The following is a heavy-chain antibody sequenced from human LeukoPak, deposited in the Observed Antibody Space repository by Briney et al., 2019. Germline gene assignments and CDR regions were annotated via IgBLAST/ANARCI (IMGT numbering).Heavy chain of an antibody. CDR3: ARVMLGVVVPAVFDY. CDR1: GGTFSSYA. Sequence: ASVKVSCKASGGTFSSYAISWVRQAPGQGLEWMGRIIPILGIANYAQKFQGRVTITADKSTSTACMELSSLRSEDTAVYYCARVMLGVVVPAVFDYWGQGTLVTVSS. CDR2: IIPILGIA. J-gene: IGHJ4*02. V-gene: IGHV1-69*04. D-gene: IGHD2-2*01.